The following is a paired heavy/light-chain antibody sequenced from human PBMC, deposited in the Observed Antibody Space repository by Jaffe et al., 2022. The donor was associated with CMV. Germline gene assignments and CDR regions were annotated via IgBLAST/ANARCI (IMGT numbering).Heavy chain of an antibody. CDR1: GGSISRYS. J-gene: IGHJ3*02. CDR2: ISNSGNT. Sequence: QVQLQESGPGLVKPSETLSLSCTVSGGSISRYSWSWIRQPPGKGLEWIGYISNSGNTNYSPSLKSRVTISVDTSKNQFSLKLNSVTAADTAVYYCARRGEGNYDILTGYIMTAFDIWGQGTMVTVSS. D-gene: IGHD3-9*01. V-gene: IGHV4-59*08. CDR3: ARRGEGNYDILTGYIMTAFDI.
Light chain of an antibody. CDR2: AAS. Sequence: DIQMTQSPSSLSASVGDRVTITCRASQNINNYLNWYQHKPGKAPKLLIYAASSLQSGVPSRFSGSGSGTDFTLTISSLQGEDFATYYCQQSYSTPHLTFGGGTKVEIK. V-gene: IGKV1-39*01. J-gene: IGKJ4*01. CDR3: QQSYSTPHLT. CDR1: QNINNY.